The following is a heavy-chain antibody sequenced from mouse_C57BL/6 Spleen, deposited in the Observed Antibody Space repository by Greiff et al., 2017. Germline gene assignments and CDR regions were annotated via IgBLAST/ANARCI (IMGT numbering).Heavy chain of an antibody. CDR2: IYPGDGDT. D-gene: IGHD2-3*01. CDR1: GYAFSSSW. V-gene: IGHV1-82*01. J-gene: IGHJ2*01. Sequence: QVQLKQSGPELVKPGASVQISCKASGYAFSSSWMNWVKQRPGKGLEWIGRIYPGDGDTNYNGKFKGKATLTADKSSRTAYMQLSSLTSEDSAVYFCAREGLLNYWGQGTTLTVSS. CDR3: AREGLLNY.